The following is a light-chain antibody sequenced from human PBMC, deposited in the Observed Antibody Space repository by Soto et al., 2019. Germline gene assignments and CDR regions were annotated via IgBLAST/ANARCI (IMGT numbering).Light chain of an antibody. CDR1: QSVSSN. CDR3: QQLFTYPPT. CDR2: GAS. J-gene: IGKJ3*01. V-gene: IGKV3-15*01. Sequence: EIVMTQSPATLSVSPGERATLSCRASQSVSSNLAWYQQKPGQAPRLLIYGASTRATGIPARFSGSGSGTEFTLTISSLQSEDFAVYYCQQLFTYPPTFGPGTKVDIK.